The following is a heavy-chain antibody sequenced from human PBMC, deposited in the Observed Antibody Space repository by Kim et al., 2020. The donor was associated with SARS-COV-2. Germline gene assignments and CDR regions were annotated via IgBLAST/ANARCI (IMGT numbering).Heavy chain of an antibody. J-gene: IGHJ6*02. CDR3: ARDQPSYGTLGMDV. V-gene: IGHV4-31*02. Sequence: NPSLKRRVTIAVDTSKNQFSLKLSSVTAADTAVYYCARDQPSYGTLGMDVWGQGTTVTVSS. D-gene: IGHD5-18*01.